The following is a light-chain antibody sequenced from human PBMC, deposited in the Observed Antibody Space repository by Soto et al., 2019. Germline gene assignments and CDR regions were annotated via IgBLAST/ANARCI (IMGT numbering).Light chain of an antibody. J-gene: IGLJ1*01. CDR1: SSDIGGHNY. CDR2: EVT. CDR3: CSKTSSITYV. Sequence: QSALTQPASVSGSPGQSIPVSCTGTSSDIGGHNYVSWSQQHPGKVPKLIIYEVTNRPSGVSNRFSGSKSGNTASLTISGLQADDEADYYCCSKTSSITYVFGSGTKLTVL. V-gene: IGLV2-14*01.